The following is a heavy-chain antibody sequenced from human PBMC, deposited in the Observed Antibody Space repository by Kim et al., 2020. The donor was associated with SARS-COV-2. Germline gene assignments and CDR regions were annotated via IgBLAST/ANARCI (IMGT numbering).Heavy chain of an antibody. CDR2: IGTAGDT. V-gene: IGHV3-13*01. D-gene: IGHD6-19*01. CDR3: ARGMYSSGWYRPSYYYGMDV. J-gene: IGHJ6*02. CDR1: GFTSSSYD. Sequence: GGSLRLSCAASGFTSSSYDMHWVRQATGKGLEWVSAIGTAGDTYYPGSVKGRFTISREKAKNSLYLQMNSLRAGDTAVYYCARGMYSSGWYRPSYYYGMDVWGQGTTVTVSS.